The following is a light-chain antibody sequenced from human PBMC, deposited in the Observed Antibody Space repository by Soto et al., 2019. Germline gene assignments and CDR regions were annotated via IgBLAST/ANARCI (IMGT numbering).Light chain of an antibody. CDR3: QQYGGSPIT. V-gene: IGKV3-20*01. CDR1: QSVSRR. CDR2: GAS. J-gene: IGKJ5*01. Sequence: EVVLTQSPGTLSLSPGGRATLSCRASQSVSRRLAWYQQRPGQSPRLLISGASMRASGVPVRFIGSGSGTDFTLTITRLEPEDFAVCYCQQYGGSPITFGLGTRLEIK.